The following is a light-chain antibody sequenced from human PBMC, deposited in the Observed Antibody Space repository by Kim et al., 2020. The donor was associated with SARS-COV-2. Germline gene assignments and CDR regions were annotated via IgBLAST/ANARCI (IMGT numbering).Light chain of an antibody. V-gene: IGLV3-19*01. CDR2: GKY. Sequence: SSELTQDPAVSVALGQTVRLTCQGDSLRNYYASWYQQKPGQAPVLVIYGKYNRPSGIPDRFSGSSSGNTASLTITGAQAENTAHYFFTSLDRIGNHVGFG. J-gene: IGLJ3*02. CDR3: TSLDRIGNHVG. CDR1: SLRNYY.